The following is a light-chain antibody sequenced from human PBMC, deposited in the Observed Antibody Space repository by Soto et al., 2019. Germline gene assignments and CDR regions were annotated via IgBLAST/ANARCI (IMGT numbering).Light chain of an antibody. Sequence: DIQMTQSPSSLSASAGVRVTITCRASENIRTYLNWYQQKPGKAPEVLIYAASKLQSGVPLRFSGSGSGTDFTLNITRLQPEDFATYYCQQTFGTPRTFGQGTKVEI. CDR1: ENIRTY. V-gene: IGKV1-39*01. CDR3: QQTFGTPRT. J-gene: IGKJ1*01. CDR2: AAS.